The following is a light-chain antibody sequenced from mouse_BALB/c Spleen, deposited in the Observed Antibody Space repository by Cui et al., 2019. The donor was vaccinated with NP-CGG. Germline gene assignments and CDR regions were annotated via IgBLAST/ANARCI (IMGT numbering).Light chain of an antibody. J-gene: IGLJ1*01. CDR2: GTN. CDR1: TGAVTTSNY. V-gene: IGLV1*01. Sequence: HAVVNQESALTTSPGETVTLTCRSSTGAVTTSNYANWVQEKPDHLFTGLIGGTNNRAPGVPARLSGSLIGDKAALTITGAQTEDEAIYFCALWYSNHWVFGGGTKLTVL. CDR3: ALWYSNHWV.